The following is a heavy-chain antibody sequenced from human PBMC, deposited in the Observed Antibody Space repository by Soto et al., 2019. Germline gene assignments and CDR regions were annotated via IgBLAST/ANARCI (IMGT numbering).Heavy chain of an antibody. CDR1: GFTFSFYA. CDR3: ARQAKIGDRSQFYFDS. V-gene: IGHV3-30*04. J-gene: IGHJ4*02. CDR2: ISYNGRNK. Sequence: PGGSLRLACAASGFTFSFYAMHWVRQAPGKGLEWVAVISYNGRNKHYVDSVKGRFTISRDNSQDTLYLQMDSQRPDDTAVYYCARQAKIGDRSQFYFDSWGQGTLVTVSS. D-gene: IGHD3-16*01.